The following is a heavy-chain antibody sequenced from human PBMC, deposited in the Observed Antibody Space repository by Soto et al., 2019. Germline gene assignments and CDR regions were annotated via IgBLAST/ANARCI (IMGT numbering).Heavy chain of an antibody. Sequence: GESLKISCKGSGYRFTNYWIGWVRQMPGKGLEWMGITYPGDSDTRYSPSFQGQVTISADKSISTAYLQWSSLKASDTAMYYCAGGGVRGVITRTRDYYGMDVWGQGTTVTVSS. J-gene: IGHJ6*02. CDR2: TYPGDSDT. V-gene: IGHV5-51*01. CDR3: AGGGVRGVITRTRDYYGMDV. CDR1: GYRFTNYW. D-gene: IGHD3-10*01.